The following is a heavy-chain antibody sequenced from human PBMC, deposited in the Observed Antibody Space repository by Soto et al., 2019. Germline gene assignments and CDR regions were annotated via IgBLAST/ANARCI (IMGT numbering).Heavy chain of an antibody. CDR1: GGSICSGDYC. CDR2: ICYSGST. CDR3: ARAAFCGGDCYSASASSVDY. J-gene: IGHJ4*02. D-gene: IGHD2-21*02. Sequence: QVQLQESGPGLVKPSQTLSLTCTVSGGSICSGDYCWSWIRQPPGKGLEWIGYICYSGSTYYNPSLKSRATISVDTSKNQFSLKLSSVTAADTAVYYCARAAFCGGDCYSASASSVDYWGQGTLVTVSS. V-gene: IGHV4-30-4*01.